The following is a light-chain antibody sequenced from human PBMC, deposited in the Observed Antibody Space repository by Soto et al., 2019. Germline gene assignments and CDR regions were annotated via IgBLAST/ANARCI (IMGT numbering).Light chain of an antibody. Sequence: EIVMTQSPATLSVSPGERATLSCRASQSVSIKLAWYRQKPGQATRLLIYGASTRATGIPARFSGSGSGTEFTLTISSLQSEEFAVYYCQKYNNWPRTVGQGTKVDI. CDR1: QSVSIK. CDR3: QKYNNWPRT. CDR2: GAS. V-gene: IGKV3-15*01. J-gene: IGKJ1*01.